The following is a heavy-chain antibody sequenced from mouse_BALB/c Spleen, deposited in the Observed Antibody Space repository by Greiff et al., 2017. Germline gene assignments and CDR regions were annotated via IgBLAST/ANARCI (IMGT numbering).Heavy chain of an antibody. J-gene: IGHJ3*01. V-gene: IGHV5-12-1*01. CDR3: ARQGDYYGNYRRFAY. Sequence: LVESGGGLVKPGGSLKLSCAASGFAFSSYDMSWVRQTPEKRLEWVAYISSGGGSTYYPDTVKGRFTISRDNAKNTLYLQMSSLKSEDTAMYYCARQGDYYGNYRRFAYWGQGTLVTVSA. D-gene: IGHD2-1*01. CDR2: ISSGGGST. CDR1: GFAFSSYD.